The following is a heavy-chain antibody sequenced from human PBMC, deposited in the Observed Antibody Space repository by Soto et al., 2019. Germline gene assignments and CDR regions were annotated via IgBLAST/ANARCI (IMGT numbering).Heavy chain of an antibody. CDR3: ANEITYYYDSSAGSFDY. D-gene: IGHD3-22*01. CDR2: ISYDGSNK. J-gene: IGHJ4*02. Sequence: TGGSLRLSCAASGFTFSSYGMHWVRQAPGKGLEWVAVISYDGSNKYYADSVKGRFTISRDNSKNTLYLQMNSLRAEDTAVYYCANEITYYYDSSAGSFDYWGQGTLVTVSS. CDR1: GFTFSSYG. V-gene: IGHV3-30*18.